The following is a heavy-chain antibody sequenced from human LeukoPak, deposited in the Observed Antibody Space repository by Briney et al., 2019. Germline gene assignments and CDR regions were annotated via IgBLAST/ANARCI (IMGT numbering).Heavy chain of an antibody. CDR2: IYYSGST. CDR1: GGSISSGGYY. D-gene: IGHD2-2*01. Sequence: SETLSLTCTVSGGSISSGGYYWRWIRQHPGKGLEWIGYIYYSGSTYYNPSLQSRVTISVDTSKNQFSLKLSSVTAADTAVYYCARGGGYQLLDEYNWFDPWGQGTLVTVSS. J-gene: IGHJ5*02. V-gene: IGHV4-31*03. CDR3: ARGGGYQLLDEYNWFDP.